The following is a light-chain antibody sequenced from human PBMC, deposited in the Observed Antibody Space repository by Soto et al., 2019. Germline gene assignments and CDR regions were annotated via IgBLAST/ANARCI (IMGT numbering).Light chain of an antibody. CDR3: QQRSNWPLFT. Sequence: EIVLTQSPATLSLSPGERATLSCRASQSVSSYLAWYQQKPGQAPRLLIYDASNRATGIPARFSGSGSGTDFTLNISGLEPEDYALYYCQQRSNWPLFTSGPGTKVDIK. J-gene: IGKJ3*01. CDR1: QSVSSY. CDR2: DAS. V-gene: IGKV3-11*01.